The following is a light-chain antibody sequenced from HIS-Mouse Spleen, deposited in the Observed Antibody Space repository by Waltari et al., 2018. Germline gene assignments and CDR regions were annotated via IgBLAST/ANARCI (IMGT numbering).Light chain of an antibody. Sequence: QTVVTPEPSFSVSPGGTVTLTCGLSPGSVPTIYYPSWYQQTPGQAPRTLIYSTNTRSSGVPDRFSGSILGNKAALTITGAQADDESDYYCVLYMGSGIWVFGGGTKLTVL. CDR2: STN. J-gene: IGLJ3*02. V-gene: IGLV8-61*01. CDR3: VLYMGSGIWV. CDR1: PGSVPTIYY.